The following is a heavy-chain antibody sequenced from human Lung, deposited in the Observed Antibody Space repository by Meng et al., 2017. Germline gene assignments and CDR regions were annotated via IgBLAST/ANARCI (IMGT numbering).Heavy chain of an antibody. CDR3: ARGPTTMAHDFDY. J-gene: IGHJ4*02. CDR2: INHSGGT. Sequence: QVQLQPWGAGRLNTSQTLSLTCVVFGGSFSDYYWSWIRQPPGKGLEWSGEINHSGGTNYNPSLESRATISVDTSQNNLSLKLSSVTAADSAVYYCARGPTTMAHDFDYWGQGTLVTVSS. D-gene: IGHD4-11*01. CDR1: GGSFSDYY. V-gene: IGHV4-34*01.